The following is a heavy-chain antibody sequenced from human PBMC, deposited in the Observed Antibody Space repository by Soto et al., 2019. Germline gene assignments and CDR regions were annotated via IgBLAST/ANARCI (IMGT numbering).Heavy chain of an antibody. CDR3: ARDMPYAAGSLAGCDY. CDR1: GDSITGSY. J-gene: IGHJ4*02. D-gene: IGHD1-26*01. CDR2: IYHSGTT. V-gene: IGHV4-59*01. Sequence: LSLPCTVSGDSITGSYWSWIRQPPGKTLEWIGYIYHSGTTTYNPSLKSRVSISVDTSKNQFSLRLTSVIAADTAVYYCARDMPYAAGSLAGCDYWGQGILVTVAS.